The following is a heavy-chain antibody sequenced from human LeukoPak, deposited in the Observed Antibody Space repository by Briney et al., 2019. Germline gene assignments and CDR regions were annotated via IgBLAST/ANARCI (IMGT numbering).Heavy chain of an antibody. CDR1: GGSISSYY. CDR2: IYTSGST. D-gene: IGHD3-22*01. Sequence: SPSETLSLTCTVSGGSISSYYWSWIRQPPGKGLEWIGYIYTSGSTNYNPSLKSRVTISVDTSKNQFSLKLSSVTAADTAVYYCARRHAFTMIGHWFDPWGQGTLVTVSS. V-gene: IGHV4-4*09. CDR3: ARRHAFTMIGHWFDP. J-gene: IGHJ5*02.